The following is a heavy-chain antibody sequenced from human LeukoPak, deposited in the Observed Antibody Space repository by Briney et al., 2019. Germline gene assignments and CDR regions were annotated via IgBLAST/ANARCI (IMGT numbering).Heavy chain of an antibody. CDR3: ARESVMVRGEGWFDR. Sequence: SETLSLTCAVSGGSISSGGYSWSWIRQPPGKGLEWIGYIYHSGSTYYNPSLKSRVTISVDRSKNQFSLKLSSVTAADTAVYYCARESVMVRGEGWFDRWGQGTLVSVSS. V-gene: IGHV4-30-2*01. CDR2: IYHSGST. D-gene: IGHD3-10*01. CDR1: GGSISSGGYS. J-gene: IGHJ5*02.